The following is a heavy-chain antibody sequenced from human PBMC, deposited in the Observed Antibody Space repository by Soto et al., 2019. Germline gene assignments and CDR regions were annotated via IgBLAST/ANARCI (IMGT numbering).Heavy chain of an antibody. J-gene: IGHJ4*02. V-gene: IGHV1-69*06. CDR1: GGTLSSFINYP. Sequence: QMQLVQSGAEVKKPGSSVKVSCKASGGTLSSFINYPINWVRQAPGQGLEWMGGIVPNVGTVNYAQKFQGRVTITEDKSTGTAYMEVSSLRSEDTALYYCARRDTSGFLRSFDNWGQGTLVTVSS. CDR2: IVPNVGTV. CDR3: ARRDTSGFLRSFDN. D-gene: IGHD3-3*01.